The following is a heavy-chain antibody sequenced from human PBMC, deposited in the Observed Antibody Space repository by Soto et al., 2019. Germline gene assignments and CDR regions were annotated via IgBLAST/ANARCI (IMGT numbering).Heavy chain of an antibody. CDR2: INQDGSKK. CDR1: GFTFSTYW. V-gene: IGHV3-7*01. Sequence: VGSLRLSCAASGFTFSTYWMDWVRQTPGKGLEWVANINQDGSKKNYVDSVKGRFTISRDNAKNSLYLQMSSLTAEDSALYYCSRSLDSWGQGTLVTVSS. J-gene: IGHJ4*02. CDR3: SRSLDS.